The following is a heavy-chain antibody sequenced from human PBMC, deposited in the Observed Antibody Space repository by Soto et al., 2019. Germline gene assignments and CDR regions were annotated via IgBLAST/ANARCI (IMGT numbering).Heavy chain of an antibody. CDR3: TRLGACSGGSCYSGIVWFDP. CDR2: IDPSDSYT. V-gene: IGHV5-10-1*01. Sequence: PGESLKISCKGSGYSFTSYWISWVRQMPGKGLEWMGRIDPSDSYTNYSPSFQGHVTISADKSISTAYLQWSSLKAPDTAMYYCTRLGACSGGSCYSGIVWFDPWGQGTLVTVSS. D-gene: IGHD2-15*01. J-gene: IGHJ5*02. CDR1: GYSFTSYW.